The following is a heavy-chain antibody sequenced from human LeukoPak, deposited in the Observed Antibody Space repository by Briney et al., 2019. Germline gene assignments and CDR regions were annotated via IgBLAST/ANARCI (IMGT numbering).Heavy chain of an antibody. V-gene: IGHV4-31*03. J-gene: IGHJ5*02. D-gene: IGHD3-22*01. CDR1: GDSFSSGGY. CDR3: ARARTHYSDGSGLNWFDP. CDR2: VFSSGST. Sequence: SETLSLTCTVSGDSFSSGGYSWIRQLPGMGLEWIGYVFSSGSTYYNTSLKSRVTISLDKSKNQFSLRLSSVTAADTAVDYCARARTHYSDGSGLNWFDPWGQGTLVTVSS.